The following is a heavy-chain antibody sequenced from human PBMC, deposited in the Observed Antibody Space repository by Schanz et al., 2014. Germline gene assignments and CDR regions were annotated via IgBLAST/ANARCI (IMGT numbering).Heavy chain of an antibody. Sequence: VQLVESGGGVVQPGGSLRLSCAVSGFTVSSNHMSWVRQAPGKGLEWVSVIYSGIGAYYADSVKDRFTVSRDNSKNTLYLQMNSLRAEDTAVYYCAKDPSHGDYDYYFDYWGQGTLVTVSS. CDR2: IYSGIGA. D-gene: IGHD3-22*01. V-gene: IGHV3-66*01. CDR1: GFTVSSNH. CDR3: AKDPSHGDYDYYFDY. J-gene: IGHJ4*02.